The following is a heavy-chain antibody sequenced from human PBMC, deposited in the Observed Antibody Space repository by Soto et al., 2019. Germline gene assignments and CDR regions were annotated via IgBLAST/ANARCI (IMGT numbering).Heavy chain of an antibody. CDR2: IIPILGIA. J-gene: IGHJ4*02. CDR1: GGTFSSYT. D-gene: IGHD4-17*01. Sequence: QVQLVQSGAEVKKPGSSVKVSCKASGGTFSSYTISWVRQAPGQGLEWMGRIIPILGIANYAQKFQGRVTIXAXXATSTAYMELSRLRSEDTAVYYCARARTTVTTRGYWGQGTLVTVSS. V-gene: IGHV1-69*02. CDR3: ARARTTVTTRGY.